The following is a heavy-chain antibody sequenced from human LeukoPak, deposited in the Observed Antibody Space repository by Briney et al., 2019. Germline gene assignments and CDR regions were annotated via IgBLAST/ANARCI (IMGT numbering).Heavy chain of an antibody. CDR3: AKDGGDDFWSGYLYYFDY. CDR2: IRYDGSNK. V-gene: IGHV3-30*02. J-gene: IGHJ4*02. CDR1: GFTFSSYG. D-gene: IGHD3-3*01. Sequence: GGSLRLSCAASGFTFSSYGMHWVRQAPGKGLEWVAFIRYDGSNKYYADSVEGRFTISRDNSKNTLYLQVNSLRAEDTAVYYCAKDGGDDFWSGYLYYFDYWGQGTLVTVSS.